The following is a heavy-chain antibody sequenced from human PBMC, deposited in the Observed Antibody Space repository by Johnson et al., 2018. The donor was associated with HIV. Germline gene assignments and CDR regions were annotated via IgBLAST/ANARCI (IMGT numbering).Heavy chain of an antibody. CDR1: GFTVSSNY. J-gene: IGHJ3*02. CDR3: AREGIWYCSGGSSYGAFDI. CDR2: LYSDGGT. V-gene: IGHV3-66*02. D-gene: IGHD2-15*01. Sequence: VQLVESGGGLVQPGRSLKLSCAASGFTVSSNYMSWVRQAPGKGLEWVSVLYSDGGTYYADSVKGRFTISRDNSKNTMYLQMNSQRADDPDVYYCAREGIWYCSGGSSYGAFDIWCQGTMVTVAS.